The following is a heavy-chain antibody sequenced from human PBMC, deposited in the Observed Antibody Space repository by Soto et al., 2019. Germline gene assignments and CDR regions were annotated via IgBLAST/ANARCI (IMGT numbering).Heavy chain of an antibody. CDR1: GITFSSLG. D-gene: IGHD3-16*01. Sequence: GGSLRLSCAASGITFSSLGRHWDRQAPDKGLQWVAVISYDGSDKYYADSVKGRFTISRDDSTSTMYLQMNSLRLEDTAVYYCAKTSGYDHVWGSSGLDPRGLGTLVTLSS. CDR2: ISYDGSDK. J-gene: IGHJ5*02. CDR3: AKTSGYDHVWGSSGLDP. V-gene: IGHV3-30*18.